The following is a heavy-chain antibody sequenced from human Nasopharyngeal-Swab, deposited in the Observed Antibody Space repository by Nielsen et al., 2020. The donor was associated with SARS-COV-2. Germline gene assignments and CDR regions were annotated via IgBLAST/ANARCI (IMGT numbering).Heavy chain of an antibody. CDR3: ARDGFGESPYYYYYGMDV. J-gene: IGHJ6*02. D-gene: IGHD3-10*01. V-gene: IGHV3-21*01. Sequence: GESLKISCAASGFTFSNYSMNWVRQAPGKGLEWVSSISSSTSYIYYADSVKGRFTISRDNAKNSLSLQMNSLRAEDTAVDYCARDGFGESPYYYYYGMDVWGQGTTVTVSS. CDR1: GFTFSNYS. CDR2: ISSSTSYI.